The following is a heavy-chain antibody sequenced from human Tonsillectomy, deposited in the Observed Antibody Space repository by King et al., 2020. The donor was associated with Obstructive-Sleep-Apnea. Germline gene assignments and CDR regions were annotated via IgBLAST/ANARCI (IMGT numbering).Heavy chain of an antibody. CDR2: IYYSGST. V-gene: IGHV4-30-4*01. Sequence: VQLQESGPGLVKPSQTLSLTCTVSGGSISSGDYYWSWIRQPPGKGLEWIGDIYYSGSTYYNPSLKSRVTISVDTPKNQFSLKLSSVTAADTAVYYCARVHYYGSGSYPNWFDPWGQGTLVTVSS. J-gene: IGHJ5*02. CDR3: ARVHYYGSGSYPNWFDP. D-gene: IGHD3-10*01. CDR1: GGSISSGDYY.